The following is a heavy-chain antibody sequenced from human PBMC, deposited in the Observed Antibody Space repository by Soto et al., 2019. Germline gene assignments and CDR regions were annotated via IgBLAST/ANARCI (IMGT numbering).Heavy chain of an antibody. D-gene: IGHD3-10*01. CDR2: INNDGSGT. Sequence: SGGSLRLSCAASGFTFSTYWMHWVRQATGKGLVWVSRINNDGSGTNFADSVKGRFTISRDNTKNTLYLQMNSLRAEDTAVYFCARGLFNYYGLSDYSYLAYWGQGTLVTVSS. V-gene: IGHV3-74*01. CDR3: ARGLFNYYGLSDYSYLAY. CDR1: GFTFSTYW. J-gene: IGHJ4*02.